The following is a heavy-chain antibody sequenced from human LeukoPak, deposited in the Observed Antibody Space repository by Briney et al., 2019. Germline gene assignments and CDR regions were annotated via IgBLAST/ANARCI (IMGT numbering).Heavy chain of an antibody. Sequence: GGSLRLSCAASGFSFSDYRMSWVRQAPGKGLEWVANINHDGSEKHYVDSVKGRFTISRDNAKNSLSLQMTSLRDVDTALYYCGRRGSLSDYWGQGSLVSVSS. CDR2: INHDGSEK. CDR3: GRRGSLSDY. V-gene: IGHV3-7*01. D-gene: IGHD3-10*01. J-gene: IGHJ4*02. CDR1: GFSFSDYR.